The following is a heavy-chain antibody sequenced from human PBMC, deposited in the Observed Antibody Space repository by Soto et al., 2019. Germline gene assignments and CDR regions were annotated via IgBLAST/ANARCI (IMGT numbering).Heavy chain of an antibody. D-gene: IGHD2-15*01. CDR1: GFTFSSEW. CDR3: TSDTFGARDS. J-gene: IGHJ4*02. V-gene: IGHV3-74*01. Sequence: RRLSCAASGFTFSSEWMHWVRQAPGKGLVWVSRIDPYDTGITYADSVKGRFTISKDNAKNTLYLQMNSLRAEDTVVYYCTSDTFGARDSWGQGTLVTVSS. CDR2: IDPYDTGI.